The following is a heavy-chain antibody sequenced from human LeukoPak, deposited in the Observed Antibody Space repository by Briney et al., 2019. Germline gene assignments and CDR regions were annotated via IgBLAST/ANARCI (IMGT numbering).Heavy chain of an antibody. CDR2: IKEDGSKT. CDR3: ARDQGWLQFDY. J-gene: IGHJ4*02. Sequence: GGSLRLSCAASGFTLSSDWMSWVRQAPGKGLEWVANIKEDGSKTYYMDSVKGRFTISRDNAQNSLYLQMSSLTAEDSAVYYCARDQGWLQFDYWGQGALATVSS. CDR1: GFTLSSDW. V-gene: IGHV3-7*01. D-gene: IGHD5-24*01.